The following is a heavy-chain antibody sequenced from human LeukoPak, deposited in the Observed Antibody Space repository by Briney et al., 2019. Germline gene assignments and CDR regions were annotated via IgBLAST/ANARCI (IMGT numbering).Heavy chain of an antibody. CDR1: GYTFTGYY. D-gene: IGHD4-17*01. CDR3: ARGGVGVTSLWYYFDY. Sequence: WASVKVSCKASGYTFTGYYMHWVRQAPGQGLEWMGWINPNSGGTNYAQKFQGRVTMTRDTSISTAYMELSRLRSDDTAVYYCARGGVGVTSLWYYFDYWGQGTLVTVSS. J-gene: IGHJ4*02. V-gene: IGHV1-2*02. CDR2: INPNSGGT.